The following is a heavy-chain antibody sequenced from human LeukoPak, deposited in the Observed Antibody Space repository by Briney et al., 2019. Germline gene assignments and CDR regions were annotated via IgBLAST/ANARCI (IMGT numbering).Heavy chain of an antibody. D-gene: IGHD2-21*02. CDR2: IYYSGSA. V-gene: IGHV4-39*01. Sequence: SETLSLTCTVSGGSISSSSYYWGWIRQPPGKGLEWTGSIYYSGSAYYNSSLKSRATISVDTSKNQFSLKLSSVTAADTAVYYCARQGVATAIDYWGQGTLVTVSS. CDR3: ARQGVATAIDY. CDR1: GGSISSSSYY. J-gene: IGHJ4*02.